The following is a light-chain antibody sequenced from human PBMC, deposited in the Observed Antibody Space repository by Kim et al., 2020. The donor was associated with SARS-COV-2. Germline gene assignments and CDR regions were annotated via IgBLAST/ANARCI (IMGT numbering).Light chain of an antibody. CDR3: AVWDDSMKQGV. CDR2: SNN. CDR1: SSNIGSNN. Sequence: ELTQPPSASGTPGQRVTISCSGSSSNIGSNNVVWYQQLPGAAPNLLIYSNNQRPSGNPDLFSGSRSGTSASLAISGLQSGDEADYDCAVWDDSMKQGVFGGGTQLTVL. V-gene: IGLV1-44*01. J-gene: IGLJ3*02.